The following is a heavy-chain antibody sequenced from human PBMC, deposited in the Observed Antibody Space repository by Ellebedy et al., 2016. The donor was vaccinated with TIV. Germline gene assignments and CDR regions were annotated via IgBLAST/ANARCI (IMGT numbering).Heavy chain of an antibody. Sequence: PGGSLRLSCAASGFTFSSYSMNWVRQAPGKGLEWVSGISGSAGSTYYADSVKGRFTISRDNSKNTLYLQMNSLRAEDTAVYYCATYSSSWYYFDYWGQGTLVTVSS. CDR3: ATYSSSWYYFDY. D-gene: IGHD6-13*01. CDR1: GFTFSSYS. J-gene: IGHJ4*02. CDR2: ISGSAGST. V-gene: IGHV3-23*01.